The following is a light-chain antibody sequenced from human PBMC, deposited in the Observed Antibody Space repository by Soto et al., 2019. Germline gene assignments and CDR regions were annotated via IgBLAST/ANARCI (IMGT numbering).Light chain of an antibody. CDR2: GAS. Sequence: SQTQITLSVPPGERATLSCRASQSVSTNLAWYQQKPGQAPRLLIYGASTRATDIPARFSGSGSGTEFTLTISSLQSEDFAVYYCQQYNNWPLTSGGGAKVDI. J-gene: IGKJ4*01. CDR3: QQYNNWPLT. CDR1: QSVSTN. V-gene: IGKV3-15*01.